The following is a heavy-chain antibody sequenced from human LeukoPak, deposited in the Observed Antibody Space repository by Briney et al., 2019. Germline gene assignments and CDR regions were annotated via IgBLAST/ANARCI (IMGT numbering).Heavy chain of an antibody. D-gene: IGHD6-13*01. Sequence: GGSLRLSCAASGFTFSSYGMHWVRQAPGKGLEWVAFIRYDGSNKYYADSVKGRFTISRDNSKNTLYLQMNSLRAEDTALYYCAKGLAAGTDKEFDYWGQGTLVTVSS. CDR1: GFTFSSYG. CDR2: IRYDGSNK. V-gene: IGHV3-30*02. CDR3: AKGLAAGTDKEFDY. J-gene: IGHJ4*02.